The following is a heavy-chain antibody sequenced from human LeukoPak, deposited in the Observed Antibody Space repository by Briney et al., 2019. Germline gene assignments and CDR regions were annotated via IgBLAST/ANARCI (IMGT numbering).Heavy chain of an antibody. CDR2: IYYSGST. CDR3: ARHPPPRRVGARLHPTDY. Sequence: SETLSLTCTVSGGSISSSSYYWGWIRQPPGKGLEWIGSIYYSGSTYYNPSLKSRVTISVDTSKNQFSLKLSSVTAADTAVYYCARHPPPRRVGARLHPTDYWGQGTLVTVSS. J-gene: IGHJ4*02. CDR1: GGSISSSSYY. D-gene: IGHD1-26*01. V-gene: IGHV4-39*01.